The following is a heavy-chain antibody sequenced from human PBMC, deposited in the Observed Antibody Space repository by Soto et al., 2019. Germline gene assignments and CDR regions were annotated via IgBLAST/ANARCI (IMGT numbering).Heavy chain of an antibody. V-gene: IGHV3-9*01. CDR3: AKAATVTTADYYYYYYMDV. J-gene: IGHJ6*03. CDR1: GFTFDDYA. CDR2: ISWNSGSI. D-gene: IGHD4-4*01. Sequence: EVQLVESGGGLVQPGRSLRLSCAASGFTFDDYAMHWVRQAPGKGLEWVSGISWNSGSIGYADSVKGRFTISRDNAKNSLNLQMNSLRAEDTALYYCAKAATVTTADYYYYYYMDVWGKGTTVTVSS.